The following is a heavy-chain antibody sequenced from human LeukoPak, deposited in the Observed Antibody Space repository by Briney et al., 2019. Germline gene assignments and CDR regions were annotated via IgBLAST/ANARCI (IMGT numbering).Heavy chain of an antibody. J-gene: IGHJ4*02. V-gene: IGHV1-69*06. CDR1: GGTFSSYA. CDR2: IIPIFGTA. CDR3: AGGYIAAAGTLVFGY. Sequence: GASVKVSCKASGGTFSSYAISWVRQAPGQGLEWMGGIIPIFGTANYAQKFQGRVTITADKSTSTAYMELSSLRSEDTAVYYCAGGYIAAAGTLVFGYWGQGTLVTVSS. D-gene: IGHD6-13*01.